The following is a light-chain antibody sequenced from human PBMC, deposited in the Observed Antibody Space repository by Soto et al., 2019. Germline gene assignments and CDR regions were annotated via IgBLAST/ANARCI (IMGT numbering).Light chain of an antibody. Sequence: DIQMTQSPSSLSASVGDRVTITCRASQSISSYLNWYQQKPGKAPKLLIYAASSLQSGVPSRFSGSGSGTAFSIPIISLQPEDFATYYCQQSYSTLMYTFGQGTKLEIK. J-gene: IGKJ2*01. CDR2: AAS. CDR3: QQSYSTLMYT. CDR1: QSISSY. V-gene: IGKV1-39*01.